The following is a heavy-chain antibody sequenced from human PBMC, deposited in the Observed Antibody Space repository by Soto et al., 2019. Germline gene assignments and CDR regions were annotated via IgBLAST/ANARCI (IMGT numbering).Heavy chain of an antibody. CDR2: INSDGSST. J-gene: IGHJ6*02. Sequence: GGSLRLSCAASGFTFSSYWMHWVRQAPGKGLVWVSRINSDGSSTSYADSAKGRFTISRDNAKNTLYLQMNSLRAEDTAVYYCARDGYCSGCSFYHYDMDVWGPGTTVTVSS. CDR3: ARDGYCSGCSFYHYDMDV. D-gene: IGHD2-15*01. V-gene: IGHV3-74*01. CDR1: GFTFSSYW.